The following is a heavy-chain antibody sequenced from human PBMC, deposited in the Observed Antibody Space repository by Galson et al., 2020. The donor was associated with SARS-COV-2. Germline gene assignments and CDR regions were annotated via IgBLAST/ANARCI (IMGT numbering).Heavy chain of an antibody. J-gene: IGHJ6*02. CDR2: ISWNSGSI. CDR3: AKDMGLEQDYGMDV. D-gene: IGHD1-1*01. CDR1: GFTFDDYA. Sequence: GGSLRLSCAASGFTFDDYAMHWVRQAPGKGLEWVSGISWNSGSIGYADSVKGRFTISRDNAKNSLYLQMNSLRAEDTALYYCAKDMGLEQDYGMDVWGQGTTVTVSS. V-gene: IGHV3-9*01.